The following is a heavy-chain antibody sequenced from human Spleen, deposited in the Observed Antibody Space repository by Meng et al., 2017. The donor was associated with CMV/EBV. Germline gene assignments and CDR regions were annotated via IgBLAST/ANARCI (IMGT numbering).Heavy chain of an antibody. Sequence: SETLSLTCAVYGGSFGDYYWNWIRQPPGKGLEWIGEINDRGSTNYNPSLQSRVTISVDTSKNQFSLELSSVTAADTAVYYCARRQKWELRAFDIWGQGTMVTVSS. CDR2: INDRGST. CDR1: GGSFGDYY. V-gene: IGHV4-34*01. CDR3: ARRQKWELRAFDI. D-gene: IGHD1-26*01. J-gene: IGHJ3*02.